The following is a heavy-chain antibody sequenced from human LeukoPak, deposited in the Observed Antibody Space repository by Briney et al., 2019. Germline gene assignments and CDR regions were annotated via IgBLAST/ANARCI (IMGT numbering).Heavy chain of an antibody. CDR3: ARRGDHYYFDY. D-gene: IGHD4-17*01. CDR1: GGSISSSSYY. V-gene: IGHV4-39*01. CDR2: IYYSGST. J-gene: IGHJ4*02. Sequence: SETLSLTCTVSGGSISSSSYYWGWIRQPPGKGLEWIGSIYYSGSTYYNPSLKSRVTMSVDTSKNQFSLKLSSVTAADTAVYYCARRGDHYYFDYWGQGTLVTVSS.